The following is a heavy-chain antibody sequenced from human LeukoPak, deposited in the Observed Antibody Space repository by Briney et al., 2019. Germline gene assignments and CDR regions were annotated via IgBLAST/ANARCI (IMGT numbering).Heavy chain of an antibody. V-gene: IGHV3-21*01. D-gene: IGHD6-13*01. CDR1: GSTFSSYS. J-gene: IGHJ4*02. CDR2: ISSSSSYI. Sequence: PGGSLRLSCAASGSTFSSYSMNWVRQAPGKGLEWVSSISSSSSYIYYADSVKGRFTISRDNAKNSLYLQMNSLRAEDTAVYYCARVYSSASISDYWGQGTLVTVSS. CDR3: ARVYSSASISDY.